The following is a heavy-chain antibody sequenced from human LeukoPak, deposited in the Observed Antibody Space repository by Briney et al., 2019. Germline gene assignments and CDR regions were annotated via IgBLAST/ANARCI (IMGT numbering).Heavy chain of an antibody. V-gene: IGHV4-34*01. CDR1: GGSFSGYY. J-gene: IGHJ5*02. CDR3: ARGAYCSGGSCLTLNWFDP. CDR2: INHSGST. D-gene: IGHD2-15*01. Sequence: SETLSLTCAVYGGSFSGYYWSWIRQPPEKGLEWIGEINHSGSTNCNPSLKSRVTISVDTSKNQFSLKLSSVTAADTAVYYCARGAYCSGGSCLTLNWFDPWGQGTLVTVSS.